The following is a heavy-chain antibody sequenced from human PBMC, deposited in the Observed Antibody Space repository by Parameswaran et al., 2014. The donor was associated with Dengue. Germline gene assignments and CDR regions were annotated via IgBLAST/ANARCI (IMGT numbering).Heavy chain of an antibody. CDR3: ARGGLSSGYYYSLNWFDP. CDR2: INHSGST. V-gene: IGHV4-34*01. D-gene: IGHD3-22*01. Sequence: RWIRQPPGKGLEWIGEINHSGSTNYNPSLKSRVTISVDTSKNQFSLKLSSVTAADTAVYYCARGGLSSGYYYSLNWFDPWGQGTLVTVSS. J-gene: IGHJ5*02.